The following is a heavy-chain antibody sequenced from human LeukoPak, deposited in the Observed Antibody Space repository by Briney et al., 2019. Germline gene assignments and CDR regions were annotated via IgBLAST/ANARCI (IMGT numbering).Heavy chain of an antibody. Sequence: QPGGSLRLSCAASGFTISGYWMHWVRQAPGKGLVWVSRISGDGSITAYADSVKGRFTISRANAKNTLYLQMNSLRAEDTAVYYCARGRAGNYYNHNDYWGQGTLVTVSS. CDR1: GFTISGYW. CDR3: ARGRAGNYYNHNDY. D-gene: IGHD3-10*01. J-gene: IGHJ4*01. V-gene: IGHV3-74*01. CDR2: ISGDGSIT.